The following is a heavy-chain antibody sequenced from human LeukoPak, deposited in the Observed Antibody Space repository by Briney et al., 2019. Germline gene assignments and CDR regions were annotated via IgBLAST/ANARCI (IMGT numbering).Heavy chain of an antibody. CDR1: GGSFSGYY. V-gene: IGHV4-34*01. CDR3: ARDYGTSSYGMDV. J-gene: IGHJ6*02. CDR2: INHSGST. Sequence: PSETLSLTCAVYGGSFSGYYWSWLRQPPGKGLEWIGEINHSGSTNYNPSLKSRVTISVDTSKKQFSLKLSSVTAADTAVYYCARDYGTSSYGMDVWGQGTTVTVSS. D-gene: IGHD3-16*01.